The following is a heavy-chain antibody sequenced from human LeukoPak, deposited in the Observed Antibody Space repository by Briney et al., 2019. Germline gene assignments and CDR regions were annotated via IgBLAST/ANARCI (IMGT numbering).Heavy chain of an antibody. V-gene: IGHV4-39*07. Sequence: PSETLSLTCTVSGGSINSSLYYWGWIRQPPGKGLEWIGSIYYIGSTFYNPSLKSRVTISVDTSKNQFSLNLSSVTAADTAVYYCAREEGYISDFDYWGQGTLVTVSS. D-gene: IGHD5-18*01. CDR1: GGSINSSLYY. CDR2: IYYIGST. CDR3: AREEGYISDFDY. J-gene: IGHJ4*02.